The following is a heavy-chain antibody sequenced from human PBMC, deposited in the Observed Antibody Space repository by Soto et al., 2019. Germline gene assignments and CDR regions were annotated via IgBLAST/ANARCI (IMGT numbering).Heavy chain of an antibody. CDR1: GFTFTRYS. Sequence: GGSLRLSCAASGFTFTRYSMNWVRQAPGKGPEWVSSISSTTNYIYYADSTKGRFTVSRDNAKNSVYLEMNSLSAEDTAVYYCARESEDLTSNFDYWGQGTLVTVSS. V-gene: IGHV3-21*01. CDR3: ARESEDLTSNFDY. J-gene: IGHJ4*02. CDR2: ISSTTNYI.